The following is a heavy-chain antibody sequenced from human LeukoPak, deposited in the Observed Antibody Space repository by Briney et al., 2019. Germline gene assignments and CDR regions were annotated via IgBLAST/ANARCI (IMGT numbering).Heavy chain of an antibody. Sequence: GASVKVSCKASGYIFTSYGISWVRQAPGQGLEWMGWISAYNGNTNYAQKFQGRVTMNEDTSTDTAYMELSSLRSEDTAVYYCATASWREGHGGAFDIWGQGTMVTVSS. CDR2: ISAYNGNT. J-gene: IGHJ3*02. CDR3: ATASWREGHGGAFDI. D-gene: IGHD6-13*01. V-gene: IGHV1-18*01. CDR1: GYIFTSYG.